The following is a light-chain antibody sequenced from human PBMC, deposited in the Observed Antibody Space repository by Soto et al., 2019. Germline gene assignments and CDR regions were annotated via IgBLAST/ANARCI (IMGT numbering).Light chain of an antibody. CDR3: QHYGRAPWT. CDR1: QSVSSNS. CDR2: GAS. V-gene: IGKV3-20*01. Sequence: EVLLTQSPCTLSWSAGERATLSCRASQSVSSNSLSWYQQKHGQAPRALLYGASSRATGISDRFSARGYGTDFNLTISRLETEDFAVYYCQHYGRAPWTFGQGTKVDIK. J-gene: IGKJ1*01.